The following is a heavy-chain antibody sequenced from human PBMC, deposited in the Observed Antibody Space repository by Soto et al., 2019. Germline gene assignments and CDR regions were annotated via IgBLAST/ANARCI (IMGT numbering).Heavy chain of an antibody. D-gene: IGHD4-17*01. CDR3: VSQRTTVPTQAYFDY. CDR2: VYYRGRS. V-gene: IGHV4-39*01. CDR1: GGSVTNSSYY. J-gene: IGHJ4*02. Sequence: SETLSLTCTVSGGSVTNSSYYWGWIRQSPGKGLEWIGSVYYRGRSYSKSSVKSRVTISVDTSKYRFSLSLNSVTASDTAVYFCVSQRTTVPTQAYFDYWGPGALVTVSS.